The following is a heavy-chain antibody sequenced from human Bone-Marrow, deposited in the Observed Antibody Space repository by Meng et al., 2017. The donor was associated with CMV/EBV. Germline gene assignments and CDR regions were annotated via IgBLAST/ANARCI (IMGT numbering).Heavy chain of an antibody. CDR3: ARVNRGYDWASYYYYGKDV. Sequence: ASVKVSCKASGYTFTGYYMHWVRQAPGQGLEWMGWINPNSGGANYAEKFQGRVTMTRDTSSSTAYMEVSRLRSDDTAVYYCARVNRGYDWASYYYYGKDVWGQGTTVAVSS. CDR1: GYTFTGYY. V-gene: IGHV1-2*02. CDR2: INPNSGGA. J-gene: IGHJ6*01. D-gene: IGHD5-12*01.